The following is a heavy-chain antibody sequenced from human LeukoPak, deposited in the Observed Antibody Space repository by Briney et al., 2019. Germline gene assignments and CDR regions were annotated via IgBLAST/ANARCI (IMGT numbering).Heavy chain of an antibody. V-gene: IGHV4-59*01. D-gene: IGHD6-19*01. CDR1: GGSISSYY. J-gene: IGHJ4*02. CDR2: IYYSGST. Sequence: SETLSLTCTVSGGSISSYYWSWIRQPPGKGLEWIGYIYYSGSTNYNPSLKSRVTISVDTSKNQFSLKLNSVTAADTAVYYCAREAYSSGWYVWGQGTLVTVSS. CDR3: AREAYSSGWYV.